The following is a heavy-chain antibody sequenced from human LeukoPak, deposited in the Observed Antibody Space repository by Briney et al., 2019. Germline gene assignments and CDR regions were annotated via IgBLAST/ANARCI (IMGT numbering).Heavy chain of an antibody. V-gene: IGHV3-23*01. Sequence: GGSLRPSCAASGFTFSSYAMSWVRQAPGKGLEWVSGISGSGGSTYYADSVKGRFTISRDNSKSTLYLQMNSLRAEDTAVYYCVRGVWQHLAPWGQGTLVTVSS. J-gene: IGHJ5*02. CDR2: ISGSGGST. CDR3: VRGVWQHLAP. D-gene: IGHD2-21*01. CDR1: GFTFSSYA.